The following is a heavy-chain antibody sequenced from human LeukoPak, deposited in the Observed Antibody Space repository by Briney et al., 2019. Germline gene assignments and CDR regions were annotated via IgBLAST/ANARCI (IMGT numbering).Heavy chain of an antibody. J-gene: IGHJ4*02. CDR3: ARGRGYDFWSGYVYYFDY. V-gene: IGHV1-8*03. CDR2: MNPNSGNT. Sequence: ASVKVSCKASGYTFTGYYMHWVRQAPGQGLEWMGWMNPNSGNTGYAQKFHGRVTITRNTSISTAYMELSSLRSEDTAVYYCARGRGYDFWSGYVYYFDYWGQGTLVTVSS. D-gene: IGHD3-3*01. CDR1: GYTFTGYY.